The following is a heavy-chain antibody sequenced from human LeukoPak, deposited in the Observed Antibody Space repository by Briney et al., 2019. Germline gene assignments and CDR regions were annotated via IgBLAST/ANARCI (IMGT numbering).Heavy chain of an antibody. J-gene: IGHJ4*02. V-gene: IGHV4-59*01. D-gene: IGHD3-10*01. CDR1: GGSISSYY. Sequence: SETLSLTCTVSGGSISSYYWSWIRQPPGKGLEWIGYIYYSGSTNYNPSLKSRVTISVDTSKNQFSLKLSSVTAADTAVYYCARGDYGSGVGYWGQGTLVTVSS. CDR3: ARGDYGSGVGY. CDR2: IYYSGST.